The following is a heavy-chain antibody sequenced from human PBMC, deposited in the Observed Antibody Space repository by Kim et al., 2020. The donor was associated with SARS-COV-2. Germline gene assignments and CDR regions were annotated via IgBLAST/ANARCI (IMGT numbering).Heavy chain of an antibody. V-gene: IGHV3-30*18. D-gene: IGHD3-10*01. Sequence: GGSLRLSCAAPGISFNFYGVHWIRQAPGKGLEWVAAMSFDERNIFYVDSVKGRFTISKDSSKNTVYLQMDSLRPEDTALYYCAKDVYYGSETKNNLANWFDPWGQGTLVTVSS. J-gene: IGHJ5*02. CDR2: MSFDERNI. CDR1: GISFNFYG. CDR3: AKDVYYGSETKNNLANWFDP.